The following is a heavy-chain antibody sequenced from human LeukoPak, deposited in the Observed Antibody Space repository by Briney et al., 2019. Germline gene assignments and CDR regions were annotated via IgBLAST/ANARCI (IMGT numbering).Heavy chain of an antibody. D-gene: IGHD3-10*01. CDR3: ARVKLLYGSGIGDAFDI. CDR1: GFTFEDYG. CDR2: INWNGGST. J-gene: IGHJ3*02. Sequence: PGGSPRLSCAASGFTFEDYGMSWVRQAPGKGLEWVSGINWNGGSTGYEDSVKGRFTISRDNAKNSLYLQMNSPRAEDTALYYCARVKLLYGSGIGDAFDIWGQGTMVTVSS. V-gene: IGHV3-20*04.